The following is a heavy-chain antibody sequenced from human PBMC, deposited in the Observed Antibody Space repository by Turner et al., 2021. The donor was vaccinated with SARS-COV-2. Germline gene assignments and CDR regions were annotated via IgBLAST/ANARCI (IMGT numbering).Heavy chain of an antibody. V-gene: IGHV3-66*01. CDR3: AREAAAGNFHGWFDP. CDR2: IYSGGST. J-gene: IGHJ5*02. CDR1: GLTVSSNY. D-gene: IGHD6-13*01. Sequence: EVQLVESGGGLVQPGGSLRLSCAASGLTVSSNYMSWVRQAPGKGLEWVSVIYSGGSTYYADSMKGRFTISRDNSKNTLYLQINSLRAEDTAVYYCAREAAAGNFHGWFDPWGQGTLVTVSS.